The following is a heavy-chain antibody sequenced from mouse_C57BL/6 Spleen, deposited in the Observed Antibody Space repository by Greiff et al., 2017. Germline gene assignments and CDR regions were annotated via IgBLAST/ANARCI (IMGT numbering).Heavy chain of an antibody. D-gene: IGHD1-1*01. J-gene: IGHJ2*01. V-gene: IGHV1-76*01. Sequence: QVQLQQSGAELVRPGASVKLSCKASGYTFTDYYINWVKQRPGQGLEWIARIYPGSGNTYYNEKFKGKDTLTAEKSSSTAYMQLSSLTSEDSAVYFWAREDYYYGSSFFDYWGQGTTLTVSS. CDR1: GYTFTDYY. CDR2: IYPGSGNT. CDR3: AREDYYYGSSFFDY.